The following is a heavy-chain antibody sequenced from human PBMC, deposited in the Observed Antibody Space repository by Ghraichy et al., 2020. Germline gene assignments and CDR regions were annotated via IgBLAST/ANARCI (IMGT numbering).Heavy chain of an antibody. CDR1: GFTFSSYW. J-gene: IGHJ4*02. D-gene: IGHD3-10*01. V-gene: IGHV3-7*01. CDR2: IKQDGSEK. Sequence: GESLNISCAASGFTFSSYWMSWVRQAPGKGLEWVANIKQDGSEKYYVDSVKGRFTISRDNAKNSLYLQMNSLRAEDTAVYYCARGRYYGSGSYYKISYWGQGTLVTVSS. CDR3: ARGRYYGSGSYYKISY.